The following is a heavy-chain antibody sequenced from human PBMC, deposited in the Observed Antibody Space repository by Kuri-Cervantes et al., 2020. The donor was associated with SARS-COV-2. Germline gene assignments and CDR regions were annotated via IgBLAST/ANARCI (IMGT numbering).Heavy chain of an antibody. CDR1: GYSISSGYY. J-gene: IGHJ3*01. V-gene: IGHV4-38-2*01. CDR2: LDHSGRA. Sequence: SQTLSLTCAVSGYSISSGYYWGWIRQPPGKGLEWIGELDHSGRANYNPSLKSRVTISVDKSKNQFSLTLASVTAADTAVYYCARAPTSIYGVLIALFSSNAFDVWGQGTKVTVSS. D-gene: IGHD2-21*01. CDR3: ARAPTSIYGVLIALFSSNAFDV.